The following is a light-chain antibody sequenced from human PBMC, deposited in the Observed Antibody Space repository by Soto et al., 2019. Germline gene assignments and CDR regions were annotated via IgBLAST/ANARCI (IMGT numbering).Light chain of an antibody. J-gene: IGKJ4*01. CDR2: DAS. CDR1: QSVSRNY. Sequence: ELVLTQSPGTLSLSPGERATLSCRASQSVSRNYLAWYQQKPGQAPRLLIFDASSRATGIPDRFSGSGSGTDFTLTISRLEPEDFAVYYCQQYGSSSLTFGGGTKVDIK. V-gene: IGKV3-20*01. CDR3: QQYGSSSLT.